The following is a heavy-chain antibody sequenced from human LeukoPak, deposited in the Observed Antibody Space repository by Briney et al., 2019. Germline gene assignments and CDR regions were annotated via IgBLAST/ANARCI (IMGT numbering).Heavy chain of an antibody. V-gene: IGHV3-9*01. CDR2: LSWNSGSI. D-gene: IGHD6-19*01. Sequence: GGSLRLSCAASGFTFDDYAMHWVRQAPGKGLECVSGLSWNSGSIGYADSVKGRFTISRDNAKNSLYLQMNSLRAEDTALYYCAKKGGAVAGASPGDWYFDLWGRGTLVTVSS. CDR3: AKKGGAVAGASPGDWYFDL. CDR1: GFTFDDYA. J-gene: IGHJ2*01.